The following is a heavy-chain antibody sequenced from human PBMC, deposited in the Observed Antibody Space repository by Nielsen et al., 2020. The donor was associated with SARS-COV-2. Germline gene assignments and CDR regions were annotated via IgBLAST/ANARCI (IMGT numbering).Heavy chain of an antibody. J-gene: IGHJ4*02. CDR1: GFTFSNAW. Sequence: GESLKISCAASGFTFSNAWMSWVRQAPGKGPEWVGRIKSETDGGTTDYAAPVKGGFTISRDDLRNTLYLQMNSLKTEDTALYYCTTRITTRPDYWGQGTLVTVSS. CDR2: IKSETDGGTT. D-gene: IGHD6-6*01. CDR3: TTRITTRPDY. V-gene: IGHV3-15*01.